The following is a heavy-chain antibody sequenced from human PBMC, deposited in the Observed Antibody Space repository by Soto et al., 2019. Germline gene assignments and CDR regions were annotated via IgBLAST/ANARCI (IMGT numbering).Heavy chain of an antibody. D-gene: IGHD5-12*01. V-gene: IGHV5-10-1*01. CDR3: GRVRVDKAEGWFDP. Sequence: YWITWVRQVPGKGLEWMGRIDPSDSYANYSPSFQGHVTMSADKSISTAYLQWSSLKASDTAMYYCGRVRVDKAEGWFDPWGQGTLVTVSS. CDR2: IDPSDSYA. CDR1: YW. J-gene: IGHJ5*02.